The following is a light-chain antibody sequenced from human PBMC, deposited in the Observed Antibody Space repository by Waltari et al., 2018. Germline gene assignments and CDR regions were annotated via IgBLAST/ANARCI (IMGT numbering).Light chain of an antibody. CDR3: SSYTTSSAPGV. CDR1: DSDVGSYDF. Sequence: QSALPQPASVSGPPGQSITISCSGTDSDVGSYDFFSWYQQHPGNAPHLIIYEVSNRPSGISNRFSASKACNTASLTISGLQAEDEADYYCSSYTTSSAPGVFGTGTRVTVL. V-gene: IGLV2-14*01. J-gene: IGLJ1*01. CDR2: EVS.